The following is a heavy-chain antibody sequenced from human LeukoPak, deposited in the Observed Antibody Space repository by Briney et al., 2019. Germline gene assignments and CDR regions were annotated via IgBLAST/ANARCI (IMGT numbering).Heavy chain of an antibody. D-gene: IGHD3-9*01. CDR1: GFTFSSYW. CDR2: IKQDGSEK. J-gene: IGHJ4*02. V-gene: IGHV3-7*01. CDR3: ARASPYYDILTGYRAFDY. Sequence: PGGSLRLSCAASGFTFSSYWMSWVRQAPGKGLEWVANIKQDGSEKYYVDSVKGRFTISRDNAKNSLYLQMNSLRAEDTAAYYCARASPYYDILTGYRAFDYWGQGTLVTVSS.